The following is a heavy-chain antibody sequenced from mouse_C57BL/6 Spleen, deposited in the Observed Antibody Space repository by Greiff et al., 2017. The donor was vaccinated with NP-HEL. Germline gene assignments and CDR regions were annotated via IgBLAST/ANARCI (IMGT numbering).Heavy chain of an antibody. CDR3: ARGYDYDGSYAMDY. CDR2: IYPSDSET. Sequence: QVQLQQPGAELVRPGSSVKLSCKASGYTFTSYWMDWVKQRPGQGLEWIGNIYPSDSETHYNQKFKDKATLTVDKSSSTAYMQLSSLTSENSAVYYCARGYDYDGSYAMDYWGQGTSVTVSS. CDR1: GYTFTSYW. J-gene: IGHJ4*01. D-gene: IGHD2-4*01. V-gene: IGHV1-61*01.